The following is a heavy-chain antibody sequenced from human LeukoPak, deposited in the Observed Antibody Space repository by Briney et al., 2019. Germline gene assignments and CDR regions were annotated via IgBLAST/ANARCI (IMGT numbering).Heavy chain of an antibody. D-gene: IGHD4-17*01. CDR3: GTWTTVASYFDY. J-gene: IGHJ4*02. CDR2: ANTDGSNR. CDR1: GFTFSSYW. V-gene: IGHV3-74*01. Sequence: GGSLRLSCAASGFTFSSYWMHWVRQAPGKGLVWVSRANTDGSNRSYADSVKGRFTISRDNAKNSLYLQMNSLKDEDTAVYYCGTWTTVASYFDYWGQGTLVTVSS.